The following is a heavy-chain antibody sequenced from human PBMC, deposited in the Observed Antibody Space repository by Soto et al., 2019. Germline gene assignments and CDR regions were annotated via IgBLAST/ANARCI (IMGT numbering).Heavy chain of an antibody. CDR1: GGSISSSKW. Sequence: QVQLQESGPGLVKPSGTLSLTCVVSGGSISSSKWWSWVRQPPGKGLEWIGEIFHSGSTNYNPSLKSRVIISVDTSKNPFSLKLNSVTAADTAVYYCAQLYNWFDPWGQGTLVTVSS. CDR2: IFHSGST. CDR3: AQLYNWFDP. V-gene: IGHV4-4*02. J-gene: IGHJ5*02.